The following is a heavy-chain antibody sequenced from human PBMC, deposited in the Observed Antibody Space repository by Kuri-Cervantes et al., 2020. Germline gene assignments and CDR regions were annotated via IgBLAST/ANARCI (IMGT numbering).Heavy chain of an antibody. CDR2: IYWDDDK. D-gene: IGHD5-12*01. Sequence: GPTLVQPPETLTLTCTVSGFSLSNARMGVSWIRQPPVKALEWLALIYWDDDKRYSPSLKSRLTITKDTSKNQVVFTMTNMDPVDTATYYCAHRRHNSDYFQYSFDYWGQGTVVTVSS. V-gene: IGHV2-5*02. J-gene: IGHJ4*02. CDR1: GFSLSNARMG. CDR3: AHRRHNSDYFQYSFDY.